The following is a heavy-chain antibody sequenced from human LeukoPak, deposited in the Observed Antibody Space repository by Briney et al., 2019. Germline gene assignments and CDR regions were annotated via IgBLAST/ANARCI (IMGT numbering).Heavy chain of an antibody. CDR3: ARLSSRLGWFDP. Sequence: SETLSLTCAVYGGSFSSYYWSWIRQPPGKGLEWIGYIYYSGSTNYNPSLKSRVTILVDTSKNQFSLKLSSVTAADTAVYYCARLSSRLGWFDPWGQGTLVTVSS. J-gene: IGHJ5*02. D-gene: IGHD6-19*01. CDR1: GGSFSSYY. V-gene: IGHV4-59*08. CDR2: IYYSGST.